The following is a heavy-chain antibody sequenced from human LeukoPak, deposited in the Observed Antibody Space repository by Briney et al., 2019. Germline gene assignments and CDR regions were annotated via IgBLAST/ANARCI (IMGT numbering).Heavy chain of an antibody. Sequence: PGGSLRLSCAASGFMFRSYSMNWVRQAPGKGLEWVSYISSSSSSIYYADSVKGRFTISRDNAKNSLYLQMNSLRAEDTAVYYCARPLGRYGDYENYYFDYWGQGTLVTVSS. CDR1: GFMFRSYS. CDR2: ISSSSSSI. V-gene: IGHV3-48*01. CDR3: ARPLGRYGDYENYYFDY. D-gene: IGHD4-17*01. J-gene: IGHJ4*02.